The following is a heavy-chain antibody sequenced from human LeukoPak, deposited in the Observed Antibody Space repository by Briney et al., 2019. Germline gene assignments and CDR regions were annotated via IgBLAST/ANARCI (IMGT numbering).Heavy chain of an antibody. J-gene: IGHJ4*02. V-gene: IGHV3-23*01. Sequence: GGSLRLSCAGSGFNFIDYNMNWVRQPPGKGLEWVSAISATRGNTYYADSVQGRFSISRDNSKNTLYLQMNSLRAEDTAVYYCAKGSSTTCPCYRDHWGQGTLVTVSS. CDR3: AKGSSTTCPCYRDH. CDR1: GFNFIDYN. D-gene: IGHD2-2*01. CDR2: ISATRGNT.